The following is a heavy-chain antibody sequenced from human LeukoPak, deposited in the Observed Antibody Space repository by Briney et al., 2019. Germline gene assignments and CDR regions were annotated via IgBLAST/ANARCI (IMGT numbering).Heavy chain of an antibody. J-gene: IGHJ4*02. D-gene: IGHD4-23*01. Sequence: GGSLRLSCAASGFTFSKYGMHWVRQAPGKGLEWVAVISYDGSNKYYGDSVKGRFTISRDNSKSTLYLQMNSLRDEDTAVYYCAKSGNSGGPFVYWGQGTLVTVSS. CDR2: ISYDGSNK. V-gene: IGHV3-30*18. CDR1: GFTFSKYG. CDR3: AKSGNSGGPFVY.